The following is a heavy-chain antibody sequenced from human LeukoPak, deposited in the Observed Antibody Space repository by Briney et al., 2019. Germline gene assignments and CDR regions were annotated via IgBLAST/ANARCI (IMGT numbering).Heavy chain of an antibody. V-gene: IGHV5-51*01. Sequence: GESLKISCKGSGYSFTSYWIGWVRQMPGKGLEWMGIIYPGDSDTRYSPSFQGQVTISADKSISTAYLQWSSLKASDTAMYYCARSASITMTVVVPDDAFDIWGQGTMVTVSS. CDR1: GYSFTSYW. J-gene: IGHJ3*02. CDR3: ARSASITMTVVVPDDAFDI. CDR2: IYPGDSDT. D-gene: IGHD3-22*01.